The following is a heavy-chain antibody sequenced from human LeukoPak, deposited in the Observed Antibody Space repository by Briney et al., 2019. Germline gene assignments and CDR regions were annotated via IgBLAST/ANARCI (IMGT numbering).Heavy chain of an antibody. V-gene: IGHV3-23*01. CDR1: GFTFSSFS. D-gene: IGHD5-12*01. CDR2: FTGSGGST. Sequence: GGSLRLSCTASGFTFSSFSMSWVRQAPGKGLEWVSAFTGSGGSTYYADSVKGRFTISRDNSQNTLFLQMNGLRAEDTAVYYCTARYSGYDIHWGQGTLVTVSS. J-gene: IGHJ4*02. CDR3: TARYSGYDIH.